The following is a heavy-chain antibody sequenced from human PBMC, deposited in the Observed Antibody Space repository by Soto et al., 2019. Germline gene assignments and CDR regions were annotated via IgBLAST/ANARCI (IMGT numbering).Heavy chain of an antibody. Sequence: QVQLVQSGAEVKKPGSSVKVSCKASGGTLNKHAITWVRRAPGQGLEWLGGNIPMFGIPNYPQKFQGRVIITSDDSTNTSHMELSRLTSDDTAVYFCARGETSCWLKGAYDVWGQGTMVTVSS. D-gene: IGHD6-19*01. CDR2: NIPMFGIP. CDR1: GGTLNKHA. J-gene: IGHJ3*01. V-gene: IGHV1-69*01. CDR3: ARGETSCWLKGAYDV.